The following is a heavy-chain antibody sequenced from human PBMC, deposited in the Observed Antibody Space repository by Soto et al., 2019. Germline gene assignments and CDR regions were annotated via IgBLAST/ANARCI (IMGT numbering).Heavy chain of an antibody. Sequence: GESLKISCKSSGYSFTSYWISWVRQMPGKGLEWMGRIDPSDSYTNYSPSFQGHVTISADKSISTAYLQWSSLKASDTAMYYCASTPAGGSSSWYYFDYWGQGTLVT. CDR1: GYSFTSYW. J-gene: IGHJ4*02. CDR2: IDPSDSYT. CDR3: ASTPAGGSSSWYYFDY. V-gene: IGHV5-10-1*01. D-gene: IGHD6-13*01.